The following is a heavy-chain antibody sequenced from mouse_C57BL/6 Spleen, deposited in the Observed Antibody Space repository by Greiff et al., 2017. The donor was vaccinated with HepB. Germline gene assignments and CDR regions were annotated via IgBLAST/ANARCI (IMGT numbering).Heavy chain of an antibody. CDR3: TRRVYDGYYVFDY. V-gene: IGHV1-5*01. J-gene: IGHJ2*01. CDR1: GYTFTSYW. CDR2: IYPGNSDT. D-gene: IGHD2-3*01. Sequence: EVQLQQSGTVLARPGASVKMSCKTSGYTFTSYWMHWVKQRPGQGLEWIGAIYPGNSDTSYNQKFKGKAKLTAVTSASTAYMELSSLTNEDSAVYYCTRRVYDGYYVFDYWGQGTTLTVSS.